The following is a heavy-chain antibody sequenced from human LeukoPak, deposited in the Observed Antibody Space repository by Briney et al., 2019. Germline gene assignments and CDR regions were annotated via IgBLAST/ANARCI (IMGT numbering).Heavy chain of an antibody. CDR3: AKDEEVEVYYFDY. CDR2: ISGSGGST. Sequence: GGSLRLSCAASGFTFSSYWMSWVRQAPGKGLEWVSAISGSGGSTYYADPVKGRFTISRDNSKNTLYLQMNSLRAEDTAVYYCAKDEEVEVYYFDYWGQGTLVTVSS. V-gene: IGHV3-23*01. CDR1: GFTFSSYW. D-gene: IGHD6-6*01. J-gene: IGHJ4*02.